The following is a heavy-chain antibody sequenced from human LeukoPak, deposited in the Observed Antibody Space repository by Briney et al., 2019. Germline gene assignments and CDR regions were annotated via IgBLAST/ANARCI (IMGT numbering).Heavy chain of an antibody. V-gene: IGHV3-15*01. J-gene: IGHJ5*02. D-gene: IGHD2-2*01. CDR1: GFTFRNAW. Sequence: GGPLRLPCAASGFTFRNAWMSWVRKAPGRGREWVGCFKSKTDGGTTDYAEPVKGRFTISRDDSKTTLYLQMNSLKTEDTAVYYCTTVYCSSTSCSSPWGQGTLVTVSS. CDR2: FKSKTDGGTT. CDR3: TTVYCSSTSCSSP.